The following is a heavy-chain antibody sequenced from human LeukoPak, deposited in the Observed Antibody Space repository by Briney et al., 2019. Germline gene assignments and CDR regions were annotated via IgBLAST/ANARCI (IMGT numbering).Heavy chain of an antibody. J-gene: IGHJ4*02. CDR2: IYSGGST. CDR3: ARAQEYHDNSGHSH. Sequence: GGSLRLSCAASGFTVGSNYMSWVRQAPGKGLEWVSVIYSGGSTYYADSVKGRFTISRDNSRNTLYLQMNSLRAEDTAVYYCARAQEYHDNSGHSHWGQGTLVTVSS. V-gene: IGHV3-66*01. CDR1: GFTVGSNY. D-gene: IGHD3-22*01.